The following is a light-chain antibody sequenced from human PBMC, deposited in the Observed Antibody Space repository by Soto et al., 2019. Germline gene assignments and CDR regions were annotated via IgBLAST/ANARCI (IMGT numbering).Light chain of an antibody. CDR1: QSVSSSF. CDR2: GAS. CDR3: QQYGSSPLT. Sequence: EIVLTQAPGTLSWSPVERATLSCRASQSVSSSFLAWYQQNPGQAPRLLIYGASSRATGIPDRFSGSGSGTDFTLTISRLEPEDVAVYCCQQYGSSPLTFGGGTKVAIK. J-gene: IGKJ4*01. V-gene: IGKV3-20*01.